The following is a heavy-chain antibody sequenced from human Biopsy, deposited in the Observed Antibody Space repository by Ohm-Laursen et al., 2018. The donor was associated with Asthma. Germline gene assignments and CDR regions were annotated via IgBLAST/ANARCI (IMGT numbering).Heavy chain of an antibody. CDR3: ARGWNCGGDCYSLDS. Sequence: TLSLTCAVSGDSIDSGDYSWTWIRQSPGVGLEWIGYIYRNGNTYYNPTLKNRDTISIDRSKNQFSLRLRSVTAADTAVYYCARGWNCGGDCYSLDSWGQGTLVTVSS. CDR2: IYRNGNT. CDR1: GDSIDSGDYS. D-gene: IGHD2-21*02. V-gene: IGHV4-30-2*06. J-gene: IGHJ4*02.